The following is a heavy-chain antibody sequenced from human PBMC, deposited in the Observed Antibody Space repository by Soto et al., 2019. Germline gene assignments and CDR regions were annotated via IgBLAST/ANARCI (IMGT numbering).Heavy chain of an antibody. D-gene: IGHD6-19*01. V-gene: IGHV2-26*01. CDR3: ARILFGRSVAGGYFYMDV. CDR1: GFSLSNGKVG. Sequence: HVTLKESGPVLVKPTETLTLTCTVSGFSLSNGKVGVSWIRQPPGKALEWLAHIFSNDEKSYRTSLKSRLTSSEDTSKSQVVLTMTNVVPVDTATYYCARILFGRSVAGGYFYMDVWGKGTTVTVSS. J-gene: IGHJ6*03. CDR2: IFSNDEK.